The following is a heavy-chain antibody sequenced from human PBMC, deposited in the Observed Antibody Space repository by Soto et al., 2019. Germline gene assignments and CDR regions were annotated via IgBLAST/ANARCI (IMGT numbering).Heavy chain of an antibody. J-gene: IGHJ4*02. CDR2: FYYTGGT. Sequence: SETLSLTCTVSGASISSSRSYWGWVRQPPGKGLEWIVSFYYTGGTYSTYYNPSLKSRVTISVDTSKSQFSLNLRSVTATDTAVYYCASPRQGNYDFLSGYYALDYWGQGTLVTVSS. CDR1: GASISSSRSY. CDR3: ASPRQGNYDFLSGYYALDY. D-gene: IGHD3-3*01. V-gene: IGHV4-39*01.